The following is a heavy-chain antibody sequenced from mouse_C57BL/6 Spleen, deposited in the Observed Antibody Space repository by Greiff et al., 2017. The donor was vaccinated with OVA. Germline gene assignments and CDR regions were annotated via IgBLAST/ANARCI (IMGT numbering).Heavy chain of an antibody. CDR3: TRDKDSSDYFDY. D-gene: IGHD3-2*02. CDR1: GFTFSSYA. Sequence: EVQLVESGAGLVKPGGSLKLSCAASGFTFSSYAMSWVRQTPEQRLEWVAYISSGGDYIYYADTVKGLFTISRDNARNTLYLQRSSLKSEDTAMYYCTRDKDSSDYFDYWGQGTTLTVSS. J-gene: IGHJ2*01. CDR2: ISSGGDYI. V-gene: IGHV5-9-1*02.